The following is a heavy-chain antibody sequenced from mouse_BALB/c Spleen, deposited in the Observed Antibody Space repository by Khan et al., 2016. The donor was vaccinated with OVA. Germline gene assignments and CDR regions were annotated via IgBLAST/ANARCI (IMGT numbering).Heavy chain of an antibody. CDR1: GDSITTGY. D-gene: IGHD2-14*01. CDR2: IIYTGYT. CDR3: ARSTYRYAFVY. V-gene: IGHV3-8*02. Sequence: EVKLEESGPSLVKPSQTLSLTCSVTGDSITTGYWNWIRKFPGNKLEYMGYIIYTGYTYYNPSLKSRISITRHTSNNQYYLQLNSVTDEDTATYYFARSTYRYAFVYWGQGTMVTVSS. J-gene: IGHJ3*01.